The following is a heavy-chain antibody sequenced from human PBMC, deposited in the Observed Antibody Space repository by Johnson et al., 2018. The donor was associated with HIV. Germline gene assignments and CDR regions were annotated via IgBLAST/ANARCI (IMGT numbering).Heavy chain of an antibody. D-gene: IGHD1-7*01. CDR3: ASGAQFGTVSHDAFDI. CDR1: GFTFSDYY. J-gene: IGHJ3*02. CDR2: LSSSGSTI. Sequence: QVQLVESGGGLVKPGGSLRLSCAASGFTFSDYYMSWIRQAPGKGLEWVSSLSSSGSTIYYADSVKGRFTISRDNAKNSLYLQMNSLSAEETAVYSCASGAQFGTVSHDAFDIWGQGTMVTVSS. V-gene: IGHV3-11*04.